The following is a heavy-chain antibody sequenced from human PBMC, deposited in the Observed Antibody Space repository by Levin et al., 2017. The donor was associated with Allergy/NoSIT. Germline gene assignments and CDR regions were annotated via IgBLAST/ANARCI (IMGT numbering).Heavy chain of an antibody. CDR1: GFTFSSYS. CDR3: ARDLEGSGWYTGAFDI. Sequence: SGGSLRLSCAASGFTFSSYSMNWVRQAPGKGLEWVSSISSSSSYIYYADSVKGRFTISRDNAKNSLYLQMNSLRAEDTAVYYCARDLEGSGWYTGAFDIWGQGTMVTVSS. D-gene: IGHD6-19*01. J-gene: IGHJ3*02. CDR2: ISSSSSYI. V-gene: IGHV3-21*01.